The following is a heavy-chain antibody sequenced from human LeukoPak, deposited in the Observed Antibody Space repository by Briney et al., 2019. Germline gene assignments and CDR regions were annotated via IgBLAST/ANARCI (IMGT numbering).Heavy chain of an antibody. CDR2: IYYSGST. J-gene: IGHJ4*02. Sequence: PSETLSLTSTVSGGSISSYYWSWIRQPPGKGLEWIGYIYYSGSTNYNPSLKSRVTISVDTSKNQFSLELSSVTAADAAVYYCARDGSSGWLDYWGQGTLVTVSS. CDR1: GGSISSYY. V-gene: IGHV4-59*01. D-gene: IGHD6-19*01. CDR3: ARDGSSGWLDY.